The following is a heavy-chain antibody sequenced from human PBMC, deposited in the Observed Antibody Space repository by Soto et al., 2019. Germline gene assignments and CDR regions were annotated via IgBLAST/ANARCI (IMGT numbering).Heavy chain of an antibody. Sequence: PSETLSLTCTASGGSISSGGYYWSWIRQHPGKGLEWIGYIYYSGCTYYNPSLKSRVTISVDTSKNQFSLKLSSVTAADTAVYYCARVEYSSSWGEYYYYMDVWGKGTTVTVSS. J-gene: IGHJ6*03. D-gene: IGHD6-13*01. V-gene: IGHV4-31*03. CDR2: IYYSGCT. CDR1: GGSISSGGYY. CDR3: ARVEYSSSWGEYYYYMDV.